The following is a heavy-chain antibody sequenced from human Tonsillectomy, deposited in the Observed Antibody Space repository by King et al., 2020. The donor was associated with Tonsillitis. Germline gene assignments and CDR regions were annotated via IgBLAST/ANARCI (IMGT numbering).Heavy chain of an antibody. CDR2: IKQDESET. V-gene: IGHV3-7*03. CDR1: GFIFRSYW. Sequence: VQLVESGGGLVQPGGSLRLSCATSGFIFRSYWMTWVRQAPGKGLEWVANIKQDESETYYVDSVKGRFTISRDNAKNSLYLQMNSLRAEETAVYYCARASQTDFWGQGTLVTVSS. J-gene: IGHJ4*02. CDR3: ARASQTDF.